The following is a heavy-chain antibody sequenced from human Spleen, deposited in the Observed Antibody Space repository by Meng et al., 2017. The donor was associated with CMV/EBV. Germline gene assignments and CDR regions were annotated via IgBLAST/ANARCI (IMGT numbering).Heavy chain of an antibody. CDR2: INPSGGST. Sequence: TFTSNYMHWVRQAPGQGLEWMGIINPSGGSTSYAQKFQGRVTMTRDTSTSTVYMELSSLRSEDTAVYYCAREVGYSSGWYYDGNFDYWGQGTLVTVSS. CDR3: AREVGYSSGWYYDGNFDY. V-gene: IGHV1-46*01. CDR1: TFTSNY. J-gene: IGHJ4*02. D-gene: IGHD6-19*01.